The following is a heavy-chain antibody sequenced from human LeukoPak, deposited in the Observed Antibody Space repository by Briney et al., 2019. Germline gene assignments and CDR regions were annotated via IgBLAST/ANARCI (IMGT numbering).Heavy chain of an antibody. CDR1: GLTLSTYC. CDR2: INPDGSGK. CDR3: ASWGAGGNS. V-gene: IGHV3-7*01. Sequence: PGGSLRLSCEASGLTLSTYCTDWVRQVPGKGLYWVAKINPDGSGKRYVDSVKGRFTIARDNADNSLSLQMNTLRAEDTAVYYCASWGAGGNSWGQGTLVTVSS. J-gene: IGHJ4*02. D-gene: IGHD3-16*01.